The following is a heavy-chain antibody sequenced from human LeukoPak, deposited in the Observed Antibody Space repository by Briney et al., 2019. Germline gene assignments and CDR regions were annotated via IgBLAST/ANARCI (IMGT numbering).Heavy chain of an antibody. CDR3: ARGHEHIVVANPRYFDL. J-gene: IGHJ2*01. CDR1: GYTFTSYD. D-gene: IGHD2-21*01. CDR2: MNPNSGNT. Sequence: ASVKVSCKASGYTFTSYDINWVRQATGQGLEWMGWMNPNSGNTGYAQKFQGRVTMTRNTSISTAYMELSSLRSEDTAVYYCARGHEHIVVANPRYFDLWGRGTLVTVSS. V-gene: IGHV1-8*01.